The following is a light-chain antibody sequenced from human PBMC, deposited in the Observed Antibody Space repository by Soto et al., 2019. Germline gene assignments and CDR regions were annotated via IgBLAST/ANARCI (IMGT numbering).Light chain of an antibody. V-gene: IGLV1-51*02. CDR3: GTWDSSLSAYYV. CDR1: SSNIGNNY. J-gene: IGLJ1*01. CDR2: ENS. Sequence: SVLTQPPSVYAAPGRKVTISCSGSSSNIGNNYVSWYQQLPGTAPKLLIYENSKRPSGIPDRFSGSKSGTSATLGITGLQTGDEADYYCGTWDSSLSAYYVFGTGTKVTVL.